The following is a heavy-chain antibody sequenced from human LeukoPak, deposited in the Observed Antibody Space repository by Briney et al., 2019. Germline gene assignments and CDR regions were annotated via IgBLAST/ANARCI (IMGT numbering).Heavy chain of an antibody. CDR3: ARDRHYYGMDV. V-gene: IGHV3-66*01. CDR1: GFTVSSNY. J-gene: IGHJ6*02. Sequence: PGGSLGLSCAASGFTVSSNYMSWVRQAPGKGLEWVSVIYTGGSTYYADSVKGRFTISRDNSKNTLYLQINSLRAEDTAVYYCARDRHYYGMDVWGQGTTVTVSS. CDR2: IYTGGST.